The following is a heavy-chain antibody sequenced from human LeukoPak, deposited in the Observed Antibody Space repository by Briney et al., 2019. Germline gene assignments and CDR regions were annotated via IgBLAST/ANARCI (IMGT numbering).Heavy chain of an antibody. CDR3: ARGRPHGSDY. J-gene: IGHJ4*02. D-gene: IGHD2-15*01. CDR2: ISSDGSST. V-gene: IGHV3-74*01. Sequence: GGSLRLSCAASGFSFSSYWMNWVRQAPGKGLVWVSRISSDGSSTNYADSVKGRFTISTDNAKNTLYLNMNSPSVAATAVYYCARGRPHGSDYWGQGTLVTVSS. CDR1: GFSFSSYW.